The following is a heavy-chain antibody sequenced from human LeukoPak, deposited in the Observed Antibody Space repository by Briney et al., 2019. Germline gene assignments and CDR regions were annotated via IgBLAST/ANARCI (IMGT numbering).Heavy chain of an antibody. D-gene: IGHD3-9*01. CDR1: GYRFTGCY. CDR3: ARRGVFEDDILTGPFDF. Sequence: ASVKVSCKASGYRFTGCYMHWVRQAPGQGLEWMGWINPNSGGTNYAQKFQGRVTMTRDTSISTSYMELSSLRSDDTAVYYCARRGVFEDDILTGPFDFWGQGTLVTVSS. CDR2: INPNSGGT. V-gene: IGHV1-2*02. J-gene: IGHJ4*02.